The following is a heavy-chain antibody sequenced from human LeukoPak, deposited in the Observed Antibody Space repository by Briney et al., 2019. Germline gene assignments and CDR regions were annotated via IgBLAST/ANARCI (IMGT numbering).Heavy chain of an antibody. Sequence: ASVKVSCKASGYTFTSYYMHWVRQAPGQGLEWMGIINPSGGSTSYAQKFQGRVTTTRDTSTSTVYMELSSLRSEDTAVYYCASERVANDCSGGSCYLGYWGQGTLVTVSS. D-gene: IGHD2-15*01. CDR1: GYTFTSYY. CDR2: INPSGGST. V-gene: IGHV1-46*03. CDR3: ASERVANDCSGGSCYLGY. J-gene: IGHJ4*02.